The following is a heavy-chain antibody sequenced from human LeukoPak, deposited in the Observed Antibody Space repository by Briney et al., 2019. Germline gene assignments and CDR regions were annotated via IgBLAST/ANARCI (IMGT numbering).Heavy chain of an antibody. Sequence: ASVKVSCKASGYTFTGYYMHWVRQAPGQGLEWMGWINPNSGGTNYAQKFQGRVTMTRDTSISTAYMELSRLRSDDTAVYYCARGPLTYYYGSWSYPPQNDYWGQGTLVTVSS. CDR3: ARGPLTYYYGSWSYPPQNDY. V-gene: IGHV1-2*02. CDR1: GYTFTGYY. J-gene: IGHJ4*02. CDR2: INPNSGGT. D-gene: IGHD3-10*01.